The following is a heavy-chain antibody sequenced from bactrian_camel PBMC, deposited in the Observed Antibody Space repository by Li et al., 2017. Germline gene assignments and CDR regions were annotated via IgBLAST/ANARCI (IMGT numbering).Heavy chain of an antibody. V-gene: IGHV3S53*01. J-gene: IGHJ4*01. CDR3: AADRRRHGPPSLRPGDYSV. CDR1: AYTPANVR. D-gene: IGHD2*01. CDR2: LASDGSS. Sequence: QVQLVESGGGSVQAGGSLRLSCAFDAYTPANVRMAWFRQAPGKEREGVASLASDGSSIYANSLKGRFSISKDNARNWLDLQMDSLEPGDTARYYCAADRRRHGPPSLRPGDYSVWGQGTQVTVSS.